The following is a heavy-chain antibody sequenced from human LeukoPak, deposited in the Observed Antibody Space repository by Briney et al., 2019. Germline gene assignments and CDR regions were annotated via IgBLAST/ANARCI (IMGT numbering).Heavy chain of an antibody. J-gene: IGHJ4*02. Sequence: HPSQTLSLTCAVSGGSISSGGYSWSWIRQPPGTGLEWIGYMCHSGSTYYNPSLKSRVTISVDRSKNQFSLKLSSVTAADTAVYYCARTYMVRGVIIEAFDYWGQGTLVTVSS. CDR1: GGSISSGGYS. V-gene: IGHV4-30-2*01. CDR3: ARTYMVRGVIIEAFDY. D-gene: IGHD3-10*01. CDR2: MCHSGST.